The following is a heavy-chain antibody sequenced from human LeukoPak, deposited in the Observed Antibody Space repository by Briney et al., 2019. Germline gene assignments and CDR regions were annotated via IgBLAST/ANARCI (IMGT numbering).Heavy chain of an antibody. CDR2: ISAYNGNT. V-gene: IGHV1-18*01. J-gene: IGHJ6*02. Sequence: GASVKVSCKASGYTFTSYGISWVRQAPGQGLEWMGWISAYNGNTNYAQKLQGRVTMTTDTSTSTAYMELRSLRSDDTAVYYCARFYPRGYGDYVLVVRGMDVWGQGTTVTVSS. CDR1: GYTFTSYG. CDR3: ARFYPRGYGDYVLVVRGMDV. D-gene: IGHD4-17*01.